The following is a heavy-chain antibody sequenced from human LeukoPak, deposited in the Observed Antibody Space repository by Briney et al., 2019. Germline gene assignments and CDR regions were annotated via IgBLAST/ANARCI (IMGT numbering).Heavy chain of an antibody. CDR2: INPNSGDT. D-gene: IGHD6-6*01. Sequence: ASVKVSCKASGYTFTGQYMHWVRQAPGQGLEWMGWINPNSGDTNYAQKFQGRVTMTRDTSISTAYMELSRLTSDDTAVYFCARNSSSSACMDYWGQGTLVTVSS. J-gene: IGHJ4*02. CDR3: ARNSSSSACMDY. V-gene: IGHV1-2*02. CDR1: GYTFTGQY.